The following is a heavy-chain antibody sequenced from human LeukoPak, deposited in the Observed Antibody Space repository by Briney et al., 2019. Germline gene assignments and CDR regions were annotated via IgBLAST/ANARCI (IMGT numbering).Heavy chain of an antibody. V-gene: IGHV3-7*01. J-gene: IGHJ4*02. Sequence: GGSLRLSCAASGFTFSSYWMSWVRQAQGKGLEWVANIKQDGSEKYYVDSVKGRFTISRDNAKNSLYLQMNSLRAEDTAVYYCARVWAVCSSGGSCYSGDPGNIDYWGQGTLVTVSS. CDR1: GFTFSSYW. D-gene: IGHD2-15*01. CDR2: IKQDGSEK. CDR3: ARVWAVCSSGGSCYSGDPGNIDY.